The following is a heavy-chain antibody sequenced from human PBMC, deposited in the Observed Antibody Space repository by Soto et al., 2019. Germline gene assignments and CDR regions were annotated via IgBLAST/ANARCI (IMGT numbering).Heavy chain of an antibody. CDR3: ARDQGGSGWCDY. CDR2: ISSSGSTI. J-gene: IGHJ4*02. CDR1: GFTFSSYE. V-gene: IGHV3-48*03. Sequence: EVQLVESGGGLVQPGGSLRLSCAASGFTFSSYEMNWVRQASGKGLEWVSYISSSGSTIYYADSVKGRFTISRDNAKNSLYLQMNSLRAEDTAVYYCARDQGGSGWCDYWGQGTLVTVSS. D-gene: IGHD6-19*01.